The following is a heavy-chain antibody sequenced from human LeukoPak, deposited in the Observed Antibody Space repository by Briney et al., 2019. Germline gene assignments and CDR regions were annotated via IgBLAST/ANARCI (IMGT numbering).Heavy chain of an antibody. CDR1: GSLFTTPW. CDR3: ARDNWGPDY. D-gene: IGHD7-27*01. CDR2: SSSSSSTI. V-gene: IGHV3-48*04. J-gene: IGHJ4*02. Sequence: GGSLRPSSAASGSLFTTPWVCGGRPAPGKGLEWVSCSSSSSSTIYYADSVRGRFTIYRDNAKNSLYLQMNSLRAEDTAVYYCARDNWGPDYWGQGILVTASS.